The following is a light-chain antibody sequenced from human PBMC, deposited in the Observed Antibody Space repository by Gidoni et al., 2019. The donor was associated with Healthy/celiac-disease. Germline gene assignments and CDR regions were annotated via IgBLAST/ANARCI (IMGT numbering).Light chain of an antibody. CDR2: GAS. Sequence: EIVLTQSPGTLSLSPGERATLSCRASQSVSSSYLAWYQQKPGQALRLLIYGASSRATGIPDRFSGSGSGTDFTLTISRLEPEDFAVYYCQQYGSSPRLTFXGXTKVEIK. V-gene: IGKV3-20*01. CDR3: QQYGSSPRLT. CDR1: QSVSSSY. J-gene: IGKJ4*01.